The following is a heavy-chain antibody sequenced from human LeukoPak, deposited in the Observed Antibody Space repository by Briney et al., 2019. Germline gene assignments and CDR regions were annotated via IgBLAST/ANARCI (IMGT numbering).Heavy chain of an antibody. V-gene: IGHV4-39*01. CDR3: ARHPRFPGAGFGY. CDR1: GGSISSSSYY. D-gene: IGHD1-14*01. Sequence: SETLSLTCTVSGGSISSSSYYWGWIRQPPGKGLEWIGSIYYSGSTYYNPSLKSRVTIPVDTSKNQFSLKLSSVTAADTAVYYCARHPRFPGAGFGYWGQGTLVTVSS. J-gene: IGHJ4*02. CDR2: IYYSGST.